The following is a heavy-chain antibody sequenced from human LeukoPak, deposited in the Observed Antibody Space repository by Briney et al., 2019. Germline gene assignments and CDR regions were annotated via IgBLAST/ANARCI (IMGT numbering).Heavy chain of an antibody. D-gene: IGHD5-24*01. CDR1: GFTFSNAW. CDR3: ARDGARWLPSVNAFDI. Sequence: GGSLRLSCAASGFTFSNAWMNWVRQAPGKGLEWVGRIKSKTDGGTTDYAAPVKGRFTISRDDSKNTLYLQMNSLRAEDTAVYYCARDGARWLPSVNAFDIWGQGTMVTVSS. CDR2: IKSKTDGGTT. J-gene: IGHJ3*02. V-gene: IGHV3-15*07.